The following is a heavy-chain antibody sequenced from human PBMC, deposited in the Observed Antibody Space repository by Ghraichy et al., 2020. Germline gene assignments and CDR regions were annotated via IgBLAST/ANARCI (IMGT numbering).Heavy chain of an antibody. V-gene: IGHV4-59*01. J-gene: IGHJ4*02. CDR1: GGSISSYY. D-gene: IGHD1-26*01. CDR2: IYYSGST. Sequence: SETLSLTCTVSGGSISSYYWSWIRQPPGKGLEWIGYIYYSGSTNYNPSLKSRVTISVDTSKNQFSLKLSSVTAADTAVYYCARVGVGAGYWYFDYWGQGTLVTVSS. CDR3: ARVGVGAGYWYFDY.